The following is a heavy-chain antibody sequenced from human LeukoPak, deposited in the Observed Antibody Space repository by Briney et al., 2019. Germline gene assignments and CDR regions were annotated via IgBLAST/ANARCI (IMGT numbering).Heavy chain of an antibody. CDR1: GGSISSYY. D-gene: IGHD5-24*01. Sequence: SESLSLTCTGSGGSISSYYWSWIRPPPGKSLDCIGYIYYSGSTNYNPSLKSRVTISVDTSKNQFSLKLSSVTAADTAVYYCARSRDGYNSNAFDIWGQGTMVTVSS. J-gene: IGHJ3*02. CDR3: ARSRDGYNSNAFDI. CDR2: IYYSGST. V-gene: IGHV4-59*01.